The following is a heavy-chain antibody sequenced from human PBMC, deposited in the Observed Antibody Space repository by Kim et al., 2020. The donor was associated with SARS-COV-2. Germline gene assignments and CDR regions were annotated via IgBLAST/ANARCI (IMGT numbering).Heavy chain of an antibody. D-gene: IGHD4-17*01. J-gene: IGHJ5*02. CDR1: GFTFSSYG. V-gene: IGHV3-33*01. CDR3: ARDRDYGDYGNWFDP. CDR2: IWYDGSNK. Sequence: GGSLRLSCAASGFTFSSYGMHWVRQAPGKGLEWVAVIWYDGSNKYYADSVKGRFTISRDNSKNTLYLQMNSLRAEDTAVYYCARDRDYGDYGNWFDPWGQGTLVTVSS.